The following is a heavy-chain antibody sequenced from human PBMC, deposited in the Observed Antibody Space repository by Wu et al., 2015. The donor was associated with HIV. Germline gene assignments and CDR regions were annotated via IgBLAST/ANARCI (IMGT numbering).Heavy chain of an antibody. J-gene: IGHJ4*02. V-gene: IGHV1-2*02. Sequence: QVQLVQSGAEVKKPGASVKVSCKASGYTFTGYYMHWVRQAPGQGLEWMGWINPNSGGTNYAQKFQGRVTMTRDTSISTAYMELSRLRSDDTAVYYCARDRGITMGSGSPLGVDYVGPRERWSPSP. CDR2: INPNSGGT. CDR3: ARDRGITMGSGSPLGVDY. CDR1: GYTFTGYY. D-gene: IGHD3-10*01.